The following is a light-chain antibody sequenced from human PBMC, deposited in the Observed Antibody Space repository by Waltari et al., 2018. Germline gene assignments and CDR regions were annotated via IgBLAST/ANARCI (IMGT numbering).Light chain of an antibody. CDR2: RNN. CDR3: SAWDNSLSVWM. V-gene: IGLV10-54*04. Sequence: QAGLTQPPSVSKGLRQTATLTCTGNRNNVGNEEAACLQQHQGHPPKLLSYRNNNRPSGISDRFSASRSGNTASLTITGRQPEDEADYYCSAWDNSLSVWMFGGGTKLTVL. CDR1: RNNVGNEE. J-gene: IGLJ3*02.